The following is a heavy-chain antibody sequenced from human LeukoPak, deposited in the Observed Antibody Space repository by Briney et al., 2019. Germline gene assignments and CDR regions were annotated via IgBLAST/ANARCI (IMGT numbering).Heavy chain of an antibody. V-gene: IGHV3-9*01. CDR2: ISWDSGSI. D-gene: IGHD6-19*01. J-gene: IGHJ4*02. CDR1: GFTFDDYA. CDR3: AKDHQQWLVGGVFDY. Sequence: GGSLRLSGAASGFTFDDYAMHWVRQAPGKGLEWVSGISWDSGSIGYAVSVKGRFTISRDNAKNSLYLQMNSLRAEDTALYYCAKDHQQWLVGGVFDYWGQGTLVTVSS.